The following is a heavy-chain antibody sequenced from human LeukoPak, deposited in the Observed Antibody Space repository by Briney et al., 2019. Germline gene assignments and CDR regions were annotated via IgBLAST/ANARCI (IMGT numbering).Heavy chain of an antibody. V-gene: IGHV3-7*03. CDR3: AKNRGGSYYSGSDY. CDR1: EFTFSAYW. CDR2: IKQDGSEK. Sequence: GGSLRLSCAASEFTFSAYWMSWVRQAPGKGLEWVANIKQDGSEKYYVDSVKGRFTISRDNAKNSLYLQMNSLRAEDTAVYYCAKNRGGSYYSGSDYWGQGTLVTVSS. J-gene: IGHJ4*02. D-gene: IGHD1-26*01.